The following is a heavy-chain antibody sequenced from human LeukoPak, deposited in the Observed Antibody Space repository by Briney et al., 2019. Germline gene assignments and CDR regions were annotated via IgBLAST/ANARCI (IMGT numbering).Heavy chain of an antibody. CDR3: AKVGGGSYYRNFDY. V-gene: IGHV3-66*01. CDR1: GSTVSSNY. CDR2: IYSGGST. J-gene: IGHJ4*02. D-gene: IGHD1-26*01. Sequence: GGSLRLSCAASGSTVSSNYMSWVRQAPGKGLEWVSVIYSGGSTYYADSVKGRFTISRDNSKNTLYLQMNSLRAEDTAVYYCAKVGGGSYYRNFDYWGQGTLVTVSS.